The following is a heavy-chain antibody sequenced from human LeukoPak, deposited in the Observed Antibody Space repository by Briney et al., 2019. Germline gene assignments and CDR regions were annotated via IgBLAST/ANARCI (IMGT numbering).Heavy chain of an antibody. D-gene: IGHD6-6*01. V-gene: IGHV4-34*01. J-gene: IGHJ4*02. Sequence: ASETLSLTCAVYGGSFSGYYWSWIRQPPGKGLEWIGEINHSGSTNYNPSLKRRVTISVDTYKNQFPLKLSSGAAADTAVYYCARGGAARPDFWGQGTLVTVSS. CDR3: ARGGAARPDF. CDR2: INHSGST. CDR1: GGSFSGYY.